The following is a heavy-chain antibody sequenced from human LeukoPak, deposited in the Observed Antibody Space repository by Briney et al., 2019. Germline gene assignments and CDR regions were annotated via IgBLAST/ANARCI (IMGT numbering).Heavy chain of an antibody. D-gene: IGHD2-2*01. CDR3: ERDIGVVVPAAIIRFDY. Sequence: ASVKVSCKTSGYTFTSYGISWVRQAPGQGLEWMGWISAYNGNTNYAQKLQGRVNMTTDTSTSTAYMELRSLRSDDTAVYYCERDIGVVVPAAIIRFDYWGQGTLVTVSS. CDR2: ISAYNGNT. V-gene: IGHV1-18*01. CDR1: GYTFTSYG. J-gene: IGHJ4*02.